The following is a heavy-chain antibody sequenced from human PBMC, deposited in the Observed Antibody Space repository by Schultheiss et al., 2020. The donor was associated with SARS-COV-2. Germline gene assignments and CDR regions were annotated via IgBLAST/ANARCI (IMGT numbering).Heavy chain of an antibody. CDR2: IYYSGST. J-gene: IGHJ4*02. D-gene: IGHD6-6*01. V-gene: IGHV4-59*12. CDR3: ARVRGSSSEVGY. Sequence: SETLSLTCTVSGGSISSYYWSWIRQPPGKGLEWIGYIYYSGSTYYNPSLKSRVTISVDTSKNQFSLKLSSVTAADTAVYYCARVRGSSSEVGYWGQGTLVTVSS. CDR1: GGSISSYY.